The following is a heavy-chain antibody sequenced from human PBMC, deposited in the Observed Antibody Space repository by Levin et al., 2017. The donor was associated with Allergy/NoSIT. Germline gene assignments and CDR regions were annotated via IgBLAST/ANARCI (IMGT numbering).Heavy chain of an antibody. CDR2: ISYSSGTV. D-gene: IGHD2-8*01. V-gene: IGHV3-48*01. CDR1: GFTFSSFS. J-gene: IGHJ4*02. Sequence: PGGSLRLSCAASGFTFSSFSMNWVRQAPGKGLEGVSYISYSSGTVYYADSVKGRFTISRDNAKNSLYLQMNSLRAEDTAVYYCARDVTDRSYMALMSDWGQGALVTVSS. CDR3: ARDVTDRSYMALMSD.